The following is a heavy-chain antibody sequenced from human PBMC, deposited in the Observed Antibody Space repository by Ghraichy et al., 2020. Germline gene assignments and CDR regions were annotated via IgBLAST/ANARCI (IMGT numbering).Heavy chain of an antibody. CDR2: INHSGNT. Sequence: SETLSLTCAVYGESFSGYYWSWIRQPPGKGLAWIGEINHSGNTNYNPSLKSRVTISVDTSKNQFSLKLNSVTAADTAVYYCARGRSGWSDDYYYYLDVWGKGTTVTVSS. J-gene: IGHJ6*03. V-gene: IGHV4-34*01. CDR3: ARGRSGWSDDYYYYLDV. CDR1: GESFSGYY. D-gene: IGHD3-3*01.